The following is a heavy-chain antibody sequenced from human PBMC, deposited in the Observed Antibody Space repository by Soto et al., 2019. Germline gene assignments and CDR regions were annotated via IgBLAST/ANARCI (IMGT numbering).Heavy chain of an antibody. CDR2: ISGSGGTT. Sequence: PGGSLRLSCVASGFTFENYAMSWVRQAPGKGLEWVSAISGSGGTTHYSDSVKGRFTISRDNSKNTVYLQMNDLRVEDAAEYFCAKDSWAIFGVPAGEYYAMDVWGQGTTVTVSS. J-gene: IGHJ6*02. V-gene: IGHV3-23*01. CDR3: AKDSWAIFGVPAGEYYAMDV. CDR1: GFTFENYA. D-gene: IGHD3-3*01.